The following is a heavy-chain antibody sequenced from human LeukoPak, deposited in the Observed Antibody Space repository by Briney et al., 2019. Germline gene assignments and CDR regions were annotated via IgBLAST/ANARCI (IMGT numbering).Heavy chain of an antibody. V-gene: IGHV3-74*01. D-gene: IGHD3-22*01. J-gene: IGHJ1*01. CDR2: IKSDGRT. CDR1: GFTFINYW. Sequence: GGSLRLSCAAAGFTFINYWMHWVRQAPGKGLVWVSRIKSDGRTNYADSVKGRFTISRDNAKNTVSLQMNSLRAEDTGVYYCARAPSEIGGYYPEYFRHWGQGTLVTVSS. CDR3: ARAPSEIGGYYPEYFRH.